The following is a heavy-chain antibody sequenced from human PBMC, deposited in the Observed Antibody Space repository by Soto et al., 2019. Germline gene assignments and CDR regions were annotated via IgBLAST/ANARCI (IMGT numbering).Heavy chain of an antibody. CDR2: VNSDGRTT. J-gene: IGHJ6*02. V-gene: IGHV3-74*01. Sequence: GSRRLSCAASGVTFSNYWMYWVRQAPGKGLVWVSRVNSDGRTTNYADSVKGRFSISRDNARNTLYLQMNSLRTEDTAVYYCSRGPRYSAIAFRGQGTTVTVS. CDR3: SRGPRYSAIAF. CDR1: GVTFSNYW.